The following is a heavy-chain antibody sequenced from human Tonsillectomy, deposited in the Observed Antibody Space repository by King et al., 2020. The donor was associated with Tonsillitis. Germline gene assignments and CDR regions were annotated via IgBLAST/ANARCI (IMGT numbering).Heavy chain of an antibody. Sequence: QVQLVASGGGVVQPGRSLRLSCAASGFTFSGYAIHWFRQAPGKGLEWVAVISYDGSNKYYAESVKGRFTISRDNSNNTLYLEMNGLRPEDTAMYYCARESLKLRYFDHWGQGTLVTVSS. J-gene: IGHJ4*02. CDR1: GFTFSGYA. V-gene: IGHV3-30*04. CDR2: ISYDGSNK. D-gene: IGHD3-9*01. CDR3: ARESLKLRYFDH.